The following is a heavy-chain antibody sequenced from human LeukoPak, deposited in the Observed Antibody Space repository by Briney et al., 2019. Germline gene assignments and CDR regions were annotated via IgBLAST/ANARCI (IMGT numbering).Heavy chain of an antibody. D-gene: IGHD3-3*01. Sequence: SETLSLTCAVSGYSISSGYYWGWIRQPPGKGLEWIGSIYHSGSTYYNPSLKSRVTISVDTSKNQFSLKLSPVTAADTAVYYCAREVGSGYPYYFDYWGQGTLVTVSS. CDR2: IYHSGST. CDR3: AREVGSGYPYYFDY. CDR1: GYSISSGYY. V-gene: IGHV4-38-2*02. J-gene: IGHJ4*02.